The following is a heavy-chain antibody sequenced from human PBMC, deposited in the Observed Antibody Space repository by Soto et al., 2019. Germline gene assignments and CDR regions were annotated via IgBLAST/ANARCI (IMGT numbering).Heavy chain of an antibody. CDR3: VHSNVPYLFDY. Sequence: QITLKESGPTLVKPTQTLTLTCSFSGFSLTTSGVGVGWIRQPPGKALEWLALIYWDDDKRYSPSLKSRLTITKNTSKTQVVLTMTNLDPVDTATYYCVHSNVPYLFDYWGQGTLVMVSS. V-gene: IGHV2-5*02. CDR2: IYWDDDK. D-gene: IGHD3-10*02. J-gene: IGHJ4*02. CDR1: GFSLTTSGVG.